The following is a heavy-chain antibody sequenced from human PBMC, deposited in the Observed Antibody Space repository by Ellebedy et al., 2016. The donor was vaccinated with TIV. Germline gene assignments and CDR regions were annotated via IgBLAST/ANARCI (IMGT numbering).Heavy chain of an antibody. D-gene: IGHD6-6*01. CDR3: AAFPYISSSSAF. Sequence: ASVKVSCKASGYTFTGYYMHWVRQAPGQGLEWMGWVYPNSGDTNYAQKFQGRVTFTRDTSTRTVYMEMTSLRSDDTAVYYCAAFPYISSSSAFWGQGSLVTVSS. V-gene: IGHV1-2*02. CDR1: GYTFTGYY. J-gene: IGHJ4*02. CDR2: VYPNSGDT.